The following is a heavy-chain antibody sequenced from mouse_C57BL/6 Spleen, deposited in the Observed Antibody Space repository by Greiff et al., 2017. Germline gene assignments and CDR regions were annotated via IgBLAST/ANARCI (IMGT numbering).Heavy chain of an antibody. Sequence: VQLQQSGAELVRPGASVKLSCTASGFNIKDDYMHWVKQRPEQGLEWIGWIDPENGDTEYASKFQGKATITADTSSNTAYLQLSSLTSEDTAVYYCTTSSYYGSSSHWYFDGWGTGTTVTVSS. CDR2: IDPENGDT. D-gene: IGHD1-1*01. V-gene: IGHV14-4*01. J-gene: IGHJ1*03. CDR1: GFNIKDDY. CDR3: TTSSYYGSSSHWYFDG.